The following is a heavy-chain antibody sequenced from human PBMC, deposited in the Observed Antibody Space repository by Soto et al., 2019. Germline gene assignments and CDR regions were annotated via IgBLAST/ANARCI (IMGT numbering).Heavy chain of an antibody. D-gene: IGHD6-19*01. CDR3: ARVKAQILSSGWYGGDDI. CDR1: GFTFSTYS. V-gene: IGHV3-23*01. CDR2: IRDSGHST. J-gene: IGHJ3*02. Sequence: EVQLLESGGGLVQPGGSLRLSCAASGFTFSTYSMTWDRQAPGKGLEWVSTIRDSGHSTHYADSVRGRFAISRDNSKNTLFLQMNSLRAEDTAVYYCARVKAQILSSGWYGGDDIWGQGTMVTVSS.